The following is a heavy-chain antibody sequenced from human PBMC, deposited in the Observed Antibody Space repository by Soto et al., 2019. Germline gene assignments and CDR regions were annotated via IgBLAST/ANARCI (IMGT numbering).Heavy chain of an antibody. CDR1: GGTFSSYA. J-gene: IGHJ6*02. CDR3: ARETMIVVKDGMDV. Sequence: QVQLVQSVAEVKKPGSSVKVSCKASGGTFSSYAISWVRQAPGQGLEWMGGIIPIFGTANYALKFQGRVTITADESTSTAYMELSSLRSEDTAVYYCARETMIVVKDGMDVWGQGTTVTVSS. D-gene: IGHD3-22*01. V-gene: IGHV1-69*12. CDR2: IIPIFGTA.